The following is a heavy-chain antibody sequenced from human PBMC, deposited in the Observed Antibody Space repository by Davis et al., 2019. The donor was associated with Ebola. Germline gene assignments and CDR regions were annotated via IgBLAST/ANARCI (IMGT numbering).Heavy chain of an antibody. CDR1: GGSVSSGSYY. CDR2: IYYSGST. J-gene: IGHJ4*02. Sequence: MPSETLSLTCTVSGGSVSSGSYYWSWIRQPPEKGLEWVGYIYYSGSTNYNPSLKSRVTISVDTSKNQFSLKLSSVTAADTAVYYCARGAGAGGIWGQGTLVTVSS. D-gene: IGHD1-26*01. CDR3: ARGAGAGGI. V-gene: IGHV4-61*01.